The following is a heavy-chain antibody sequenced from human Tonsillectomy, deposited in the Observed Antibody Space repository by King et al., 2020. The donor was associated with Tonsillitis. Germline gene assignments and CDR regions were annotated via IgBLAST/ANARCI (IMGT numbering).Heavy chain of an antibody. D-gene: IGHD2-2*01. Sequence: VQLVESGGGLVKPGGSLRLSCAASGFTFSRYRMNWGRQAPGEGLEWVSSLSATSSYISYTDSVKGRFTISRDNARNSLYLRMNSLRAEDTAVYFCARGAVVPAAHSDYAFDIWGQGTMVTVSS. J-gene: IGHJ3*02. CDR3: ARGAVVPAAHSDYAFDI. V-gene: IGHV3-21*01. CDR1: GFTFSRYR. CDR2: LSATSSYI.